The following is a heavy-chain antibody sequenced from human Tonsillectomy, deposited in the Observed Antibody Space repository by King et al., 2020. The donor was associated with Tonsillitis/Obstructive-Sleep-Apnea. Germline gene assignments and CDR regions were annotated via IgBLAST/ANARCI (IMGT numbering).Heavy chain of an antibody. Sequence: QLQESGPGLVKPSETLSLTCTVSGGSISSYYWSWIRQPPGKGLAWIGYIYYSGSTNYNPSLKSRVTISVDTSKNQFSLKLSSVTAADTAVYYCASTPLYYYDSSGYYWKAFDYWGQGTLVTVSS. J-gene: IGHJ4*02. CDR3: ASTPLYYYDSSGYYWKAFDY. D-gene: IGHD3-22*01. CDR2: IYYSGST. V-gene: IGHV4-59*08. CDR1: GGSISSYY.